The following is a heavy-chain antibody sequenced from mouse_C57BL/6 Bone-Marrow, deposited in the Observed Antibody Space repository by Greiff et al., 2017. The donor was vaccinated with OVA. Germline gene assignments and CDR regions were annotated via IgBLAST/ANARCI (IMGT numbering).Heavy chain of an antibody. D-gene: IGHD1-1*01. CDR2: IRSKSSNYAT. J-gene: IGHJ4*01. V-gene: IGHV10-3*01. CDR1: GFTFNTYA. Sequence: DVMLVESGGGLVQPKGSLKLSCAASGFTFNTYAMHWVRQAPGKGLEWVARIRSKSSNYATYYADSVKDRFTISRDDSQSMLYLQMNNLKTEDTAMYYCVREKGNYYGRGRGGYAMDYWGQGTSVTVSS. CDR3: VREKGNYYGRGRGGYAMDY.